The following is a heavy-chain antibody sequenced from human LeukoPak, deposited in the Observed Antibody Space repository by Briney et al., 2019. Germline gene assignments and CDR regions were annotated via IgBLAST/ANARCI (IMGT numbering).Heavy chain of an antibody. V-gene: IGHV3-30*02. CDR2: IRYDGSNK. CDR3: ARVQGGGFRTADY. CDR1: GFTLSNYG. Sequence: GGSLRLSCVASGFTLSNYGMHWVRQGPGKGLEWVAFIRYDGSNKYYADSVKGRFTISRDNSKNTLFLQMNSLGGEDTAMYYCARVQGGGFRTADYWGQGTLVTVSS. D-gene: IGHD1-14*01. J-gene: IGHJ4*02.